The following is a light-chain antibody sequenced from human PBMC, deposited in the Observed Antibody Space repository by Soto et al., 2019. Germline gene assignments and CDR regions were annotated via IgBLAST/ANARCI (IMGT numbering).Light chain of an antibody. Sequence: QSVLTQPASVSGSPGQSITISCTGTSSDVGGYNYVSWYQQHPGKAPKLMIYDVSNRPSGVSNRFSGSKSGNTASLTISGLQAEDEADYCSSYTSSSTYVFGTGTKVTVL. CDR2: DVS. J-gene: IGLJ1*01. CDR1: SSDVGGYNY. CDR3: SSYTSSSTYV. V-gene: IGLV2-14*01.